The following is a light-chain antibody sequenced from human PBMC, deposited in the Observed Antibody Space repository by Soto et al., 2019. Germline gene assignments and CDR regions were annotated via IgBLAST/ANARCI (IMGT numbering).Light chain of an antibody. CDR2: GAS. J-gene: IGKJ4*01. CDR1: QSVSSSY. V-gene: IGKV3-20*01. Sequence: EIVLTQSPGTLSLSPGQRATLSCRASQSVSSSYLAWYQLKPGQAPRILIYGASSRATGIPDRFSGSGSGTDFPLIISRLEPEDFAVYFCQQYGSSPLTFGGGTKVEIK. CDR3: QQYGSSPLT.